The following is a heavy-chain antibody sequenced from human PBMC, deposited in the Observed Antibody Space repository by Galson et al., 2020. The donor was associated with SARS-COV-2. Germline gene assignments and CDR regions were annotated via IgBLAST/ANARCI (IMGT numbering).Heavy chain of an antibody. CDR1: GGSINSYH. V-gene: IGHV4-59*01. CDR2: IYYTGST. Sequence: ASETLSLTCTVSGGSINSYHWGWIRQPPGTGLEWIGNIYYTGSTNYNPSLKSRVSISVDTSKNQFSLNLGSVTAADTAVYYCARVEADTSMVWIEGSFFDHWGQGTLVTVSS. J-gene: IGHJ4*02. D-gene: IGHD5-18*01. CDR3: ARVEADTSMVWIEGSFFDH.